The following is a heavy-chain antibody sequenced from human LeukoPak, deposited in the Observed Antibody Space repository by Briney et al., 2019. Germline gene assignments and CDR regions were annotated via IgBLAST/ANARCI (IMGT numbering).Heavy chain of an antibody. D-gene: IGHD3-16*02. Sequence: ASVNVSCKASGYVLTAKYMHWVRQASAQGLEWMGWLNPISGDTQYAQNFQGRVTMTRDTSINTAYMELISLTSDDTATYYCTRGGGSYHVDYWGQGTLVTVSS. CDR2: LNPISGDT. V-gene: IGHV1-2*02. CDR1: GYVLTAKY. J-gene: IGHJ4*02. CDR3: TRGGGSYHVDY.